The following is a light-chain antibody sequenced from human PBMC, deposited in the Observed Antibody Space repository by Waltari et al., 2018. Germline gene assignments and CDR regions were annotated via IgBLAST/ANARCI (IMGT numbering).Light chain of an antibody. CDR2: KAN. J-gene: IGLJ3*02. V-gene: IGLV8-61*01. CDR1: SGSLSTTSY. CDR3: ALYMGSGIWV. Sequence: QTVVTQEPSLSVSPGGTVTLTCALSSGSLSTTSYATWYQQTPGPVPRTLVYKANARSSGVPDRCAGSILGNTAALTITGAQADDESDYYCALYMGSGIWVFGGGTRLTVL.